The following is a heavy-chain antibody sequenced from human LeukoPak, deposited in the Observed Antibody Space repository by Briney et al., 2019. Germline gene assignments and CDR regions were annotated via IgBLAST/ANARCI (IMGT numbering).Heavy chain of an antibody. J-gene: IGHJ5*02. CDR3: ALAVVTNGWFDP. CDR1: GGTFTSYA. Sequence: GTAVHVSCKCSGGTFTSYAISWVRQAPGQGLEWMGGILPIFGKANCAQKIQGGVTVTADEPTRTDYMELSSLRTEDTDVYGCALAVVTNGWFDPWGQGTLVTDSS. V-gene: IGHV1-69*01. D-gene: IGHD4-23*01. CDR2: ILPIFGKA.